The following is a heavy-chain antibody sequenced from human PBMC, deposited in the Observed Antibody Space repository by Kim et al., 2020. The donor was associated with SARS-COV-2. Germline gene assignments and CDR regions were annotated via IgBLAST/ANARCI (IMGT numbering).Heavy chain of an antibody. CDR2: INAGNGNT. CDR1: GYTFTSYA. CDR3: ARDGEQQLVPGAFYYYGMDV. Sequence: ASVKVSCKASGYTFTSYAMHWVRQAPGQRLEWMGWINAGNGNTKYSQKFQGRVTITRDTSASTAYMELSSLRSEDTAVYYCARDGEQQLVPGAFYYYGMDVWGQGTTVTVSS. D-gene: IGHD6-13*01. V-gene: IGHV1-3*01. J-gene: IGHJ6*02.